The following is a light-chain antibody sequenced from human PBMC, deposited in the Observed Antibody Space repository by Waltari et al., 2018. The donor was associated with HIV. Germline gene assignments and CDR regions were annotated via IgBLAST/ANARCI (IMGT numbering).Light chain of an antibody. J-gene: IGKJ4*01. CDR1: QSVSSY. CDR3: QQRSKWLT. CDR2: DAS. Sequence: ELVLTQSPATLSLSPGERATLSCRASQSVSSYLAWYQQKPGQAPRLLIYDASNRATGIPARFRGSVSGTDFTLTISSLEPEDFAVYYCQQRSKWLTFGGGTNVEI. V-gene: IGKV3-11*01.